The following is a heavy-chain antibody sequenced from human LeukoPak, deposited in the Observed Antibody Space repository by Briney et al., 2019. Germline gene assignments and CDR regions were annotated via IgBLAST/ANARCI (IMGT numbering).Heavy chain of an antibody. J-gene: IGHJ4*02. V-gene: IGHV3-23*01. D-gene: IGHD6-13*01. CDR1: GFTFSNYA. Sequence: PGGSLRLSCDVSGFTFSNYAMAGVRQAPGKGLDWVSGISDSGGSTYYADSVEGRFTISRDNSKNRLYLQMNNLRADDTAVYHCAKSWGSYSSLLDSWGQGTLVTVSS. CDR3: AKSWGSYSSLLDS. CDR2: ISDSGGST.